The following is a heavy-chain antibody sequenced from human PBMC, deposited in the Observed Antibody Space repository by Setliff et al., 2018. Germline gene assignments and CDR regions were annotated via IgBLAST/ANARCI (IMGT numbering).Heavy chain of an antibody. CDR2: IIPIYGST. V-gene: IGHV1-69*13. CDR1: GGSFSNYA. D-gene: IGHD3-22*01. Sequence: SVQVSCKASGGSFSNYAIIWVRQAPGQGPEWMGGIIPIYGSTNNAEKSQGRVTFSADESMSTVYMELSSLTSADTALYYCARDALYDSNDRNNYYGNWLDPWGQGTLVTVSS. J-gene: IGHJ5*02. CDR3: ARDALYDSNDRNNYYGNWLDP.